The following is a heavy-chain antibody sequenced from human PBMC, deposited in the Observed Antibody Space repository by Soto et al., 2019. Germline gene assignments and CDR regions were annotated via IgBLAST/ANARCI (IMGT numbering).Heavy chain of an antibody. CDR1: GGSISSSSYY. J-gene: IGHJ5*02. Sequence: SETLSLTCTVSGGSISSSSYYWGWIRQPPGKGLEWIGSIYYSGSTYYNPSLKSRVTISVDTSKNQFSLKLSSVTAADTAVYYCSRHYGSGWYWDWFDPWAQGTLVTVSS. D-gene: IGHD6-19*01. CDR2: IYYSGST. V-gene: IGHV4-39*01. CDR3: SRHYGSGWYWDWFDP.